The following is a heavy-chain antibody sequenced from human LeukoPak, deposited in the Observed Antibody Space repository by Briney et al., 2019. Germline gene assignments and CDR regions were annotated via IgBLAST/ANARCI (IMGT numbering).Heavy chain of an antibody. CDR3: TPYGTPRFTP. CDR2: IAYDGSRK. V-gene: IGHV3-30*03. CDR1: GFTFCVTP. Sequence: GRSLRLSSADSGFTFCVTPGYWVRQAPGKGLEWVTGIAYDGSRKHYADSVKGRFTISRDNSRNTMDLQMNSLRVEDTAVYHCTPYGTPRFTPWG. J-gene: IGHJ5*02. D-gene: IGHD4-17*01.